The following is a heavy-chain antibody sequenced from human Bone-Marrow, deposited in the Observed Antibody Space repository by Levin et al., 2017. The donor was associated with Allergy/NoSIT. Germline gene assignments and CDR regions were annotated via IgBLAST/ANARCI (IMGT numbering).Heavy chain of an antibody. CDR2: IYYSGRT. J-gene: IGHJ5*02. V-gene: IGHV4-59*08. CDR1: GAPISSFY. Sequence: SETLSLTCTVSGAPISSFYWSWVRQAPGKGLEWIGYIYYSGRTNYNPSLESRATIAVDTSRGQFSLKLTSMTAADTAVYYCARLRAYDNHWFDPWGQGVLVTVSS. CDR3: ARLRAYDNHWFDP. D-gene: IGHD3-9*01.